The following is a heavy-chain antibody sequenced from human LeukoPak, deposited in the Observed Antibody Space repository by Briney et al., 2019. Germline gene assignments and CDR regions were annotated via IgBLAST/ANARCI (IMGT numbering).Heavy chain of an antibody. CDR2: VSDSGST. D-gene: IGHD5-24*01. CDR1: GGSISSYY. Sequence: PSETLSLTCSVSGGSISSYYWNWIRQPPGKGLEYIGYVSDSGSTNYNPSLKSRVTISVDTSKNQFSLKLTSVTAADTAVYYCARDILRNDGYNYDSWGQGTLVTVSS. CDR3: ARDILRNDGYNYDS. J-gene: IGHJ5*01. V-gene: IGHV4-59*01.